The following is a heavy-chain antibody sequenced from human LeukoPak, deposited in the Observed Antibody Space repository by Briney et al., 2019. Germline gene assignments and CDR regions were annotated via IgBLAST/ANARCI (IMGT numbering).Heavy chain of an antibody. Sequence: ASVKVSCEASGYTFTSYYMHWVRQAPGQGLEWMGIINPSGGSTSYAQKFQGRVTMTRDTSTNTVYMELSSLRSEDTAVYYCARGPYLSYYYDSSGSPGAFDIWGQGTMVTVSS. V-gene: IGHV1-46*03. J-gene: IGHJ3*02. CDR2: INPSGGST. CDR1: GYTFTSYY. CDR3: ARGPYLSYYYDSSGSPGAFDI. D-gene: IGHD3-22*01.